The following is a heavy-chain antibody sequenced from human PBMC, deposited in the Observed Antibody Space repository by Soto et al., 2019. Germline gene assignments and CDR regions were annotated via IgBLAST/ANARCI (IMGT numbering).Heavy chain of an antibody. CDR3: ARKLADDSSGYYWGFDY. V-gene: IGHV4-4*02. Sequence: KPSETLSLTCAVSGGSISSSNWWSWVRQPPGKGLEWIGEIYHSGSTNYNPSLKSRVTISVDKSKDQFSLKLSSVTAADTAVYYCARKLADDSSGYYWGFDYWGQGTLVTVSS. CDR1: GGSISSSNW. CDR2: IYHSGST. J-gene: IGHJ4*02. D-gene: IGHD3-22*01.